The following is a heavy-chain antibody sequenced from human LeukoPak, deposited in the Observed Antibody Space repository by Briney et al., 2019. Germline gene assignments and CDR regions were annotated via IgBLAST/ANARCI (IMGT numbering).Heavy chain of an antibody. CDR3: ARLYGNYQNYFDY. J-gene: IGHJ4*02. Sequence: PSETLSLTCTVSGGSISSITYYRGWIRQLPGKGLEWVGHMYYRGNTFYNPSLKSRVTISVDTSKNQFSLKLRSVTAADTAVYYCARLYGNYQNYFDYWGQGTLVTVSS. CDR1: GGSISSITYY. V-gene: IGHV4-39*07. D-gene: IGHD1-7*01. CDR2: MYYRGNT.